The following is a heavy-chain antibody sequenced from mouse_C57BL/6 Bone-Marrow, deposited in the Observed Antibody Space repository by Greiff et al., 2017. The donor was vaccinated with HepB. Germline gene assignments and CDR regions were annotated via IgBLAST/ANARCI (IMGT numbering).Heavy chain of an antibody. V-gene: IGHV3-6*01. CDR3: ARAYAMDY. CDR2: ISYDGSN. Sequence: EVQVVESGPGLVKPSQSLSLTCSVTGYSITSGYYWNWIRQFPGNKLEWMGYISYDGSNNYNPSLKNRISITRDTSKNQFFLKLNSVTTEDTATYYCARAYAMDYWGQGTSVTVSS. CDR1: GYSITSGYY. J-gene: IGHJ4*01.